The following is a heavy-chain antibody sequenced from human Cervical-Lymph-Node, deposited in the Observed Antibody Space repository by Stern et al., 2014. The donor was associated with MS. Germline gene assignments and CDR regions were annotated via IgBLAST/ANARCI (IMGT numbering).Heavy chain of an antibody. V-gene: IGHV1-46*01. CDR3: GRDLDERATFFDY. CDR1: GYTFTNYY. Sequence: VQLVESGAEVKKPGASVKVSCKASGYTFTNYYIHWVRQAPGQGLEWMGIINPNGAGTTYAQKFQGRVTITSDTSTSTVYMQLNSLRSEDTATYYCGRDLDERATFFDYWGQGTLVTVAS. J-gene: IGHJ4*02. CDR2: INPNGAGT. D-gene: IGHD3-3*02.